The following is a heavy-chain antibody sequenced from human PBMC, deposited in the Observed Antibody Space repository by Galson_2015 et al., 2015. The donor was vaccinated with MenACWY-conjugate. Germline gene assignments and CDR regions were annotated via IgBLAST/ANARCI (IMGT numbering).Heavy chain of an antibody. CDR3: ARHPPGGRGLDV. CDR1: GYSFTTYW. CDR2: ISPGDSNT. Sequence: QSGAEVKKSGESLQISCQGSGYSFTTYWIAWVRQMPGRGLEWVGLISPGDSNTRYSPSFQGQVTISADKSIGTAYLQWSSLKASDTAMYYCARHPPGGRGLDVWGQGTTVTVSS. D-gene: IGHD1-26*01. V-gene: IGHV5-51*01. J-gene: IGHJ6*02.